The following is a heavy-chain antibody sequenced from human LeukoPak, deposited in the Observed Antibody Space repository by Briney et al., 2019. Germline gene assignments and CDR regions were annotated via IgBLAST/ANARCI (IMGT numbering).Heavy chain of an antibody. D-gene: IGHD4/OR15-4a*01. CDR3: ARDPNGLNWFDP. Sequence: SETLSLTCTVSGGSISSGDYYWSWIRQPPGKGLEWIGYIYYSGSTNYNPSLKSRVTISVDTSKNQFSLKLSSVTAADTAVYYCARDPNGLNWFDPWGQGTLVTVSS. CDR1: GGSISSGDYY. J-gene: IGHJ5*02. CDR2: IYYSGST. V-gene: IGHV4-61*08.